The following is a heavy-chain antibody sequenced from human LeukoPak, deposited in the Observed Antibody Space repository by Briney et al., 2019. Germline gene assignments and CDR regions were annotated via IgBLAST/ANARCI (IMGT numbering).Heavy chain of an antibody. CDR3: ARDKTFDY. CDR1: GFTFSGSW. CDR2: IKEDGSEK. Sequence: GGSLRLSCAASGFTFSGSWMHWVRQAPGKGLEWVASIKEDGSEKYYVDSVKGRFTISRDNAKNSLYLQMNSLRAEDTALYYCARDKTFDYWGQGTLVTVSP. J-gene: IGHJ4*02. V-gene: IGHV3-7*03.